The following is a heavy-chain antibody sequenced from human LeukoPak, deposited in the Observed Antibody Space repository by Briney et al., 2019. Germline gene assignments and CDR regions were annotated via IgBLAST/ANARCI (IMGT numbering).Heavy chain of an antibody. CDR1: GGSISSYY. Sequence: SETLSLTCTVSGGSISSYYWSWIRQPPGKGLEWIGYIYYSGSTNYNPSLKSRVIISVDKSKNQFSLKLSSVTAADTAVYYCAREKDYYGSGRFYGMDVWGQGTTVTVSS. D-gene: IGHD3-10*01. CDR3: AREKDYYGSGRFYGMDV. V-gene: IGHV4-59*01. J-gene: IGHJ6*02. CDR2: IYYSGST.